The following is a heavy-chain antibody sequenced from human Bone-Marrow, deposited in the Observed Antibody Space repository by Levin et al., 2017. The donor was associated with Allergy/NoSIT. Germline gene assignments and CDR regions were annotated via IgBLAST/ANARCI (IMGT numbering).Heavy chain of an antibody. J-gene: IGHJ6*04. CDR2: IWYDGSKE. CDR3: VRDPTTYYDFWSGTENFYGLDV. Sequence: LSLTCAASGFTFDNYGLHWVRQAPGRGLEWVALIWYDGSKEYYADSVKGRFTISRDNSNNMLFLQMNSLRAEDTALYHCVRDPTTYYDFWSGTENFYGLDVWGEGTTVIVSS. CDR1: GFTFDNYG. V-gene: IGHV3-33*01. D-gene: IGHD3-3*01.